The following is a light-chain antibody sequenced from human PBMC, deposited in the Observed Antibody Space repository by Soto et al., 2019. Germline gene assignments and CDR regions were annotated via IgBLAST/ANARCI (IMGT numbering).Light chain of an antibody. J-gene: IGLJ1*01. CDR2: DVS. CDR3: CSYAGSSTYV. V-gene: IGLV2-23*02. Sequence: QSALTQPASVSGSPGESITISCTGTSSDVGGYNSVSWYQQHPGKAPKLMIYDVSDRPSGVPYRFSGSKSGNTASLTISGLQAEDEADYYCCSYAGSSTYVFGTGTKVTLL. CDR1: SSDVGGYNS.